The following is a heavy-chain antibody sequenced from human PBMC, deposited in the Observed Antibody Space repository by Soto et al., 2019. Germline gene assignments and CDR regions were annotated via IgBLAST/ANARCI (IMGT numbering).Heavy chain of an antibody. CDR3: ARSWDSYGSPPFDY. J-gene: IGHJ4*02. CDR2: IIPIFGTA. D-gene: IGHD5-18*01. V-gene: IGHV1-69*01. Sequence: QVQLVQSGAEVKKPGSSVKVSCKASGGTFSSYAISWVRQAPGQGLEWMGGIIPIFGTANYAQKFQGRVTITADESTSTAYMGLSSLRSEDTAVYYCARSWDSYGSPPFDYWGQGTLVTVSS. CDR1: GGTFSSYA.